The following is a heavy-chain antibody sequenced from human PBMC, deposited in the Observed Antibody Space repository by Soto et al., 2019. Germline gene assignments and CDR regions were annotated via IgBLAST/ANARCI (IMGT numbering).Heavy chain of an antibody. CDR3: ARVDYYDSSGDYGY. Sequence: QVQLVQSGAEVKKPGASVKVSCKASGYTFTIYGISWVRQAPGQGLEWMGWISGYNGNTDYAQNLKDRVTLTTDASTSSVYREPRSLRSDDTAVYDGARVDYYDSSGDYGYWGQGTLITVSS. CDR1: GYTFTIYG. V-gene: IGHV1-18*04. J-gene: IGHJ4*02. D-gene: IGHD3-22*01. CDR2: ISGYNGNT.